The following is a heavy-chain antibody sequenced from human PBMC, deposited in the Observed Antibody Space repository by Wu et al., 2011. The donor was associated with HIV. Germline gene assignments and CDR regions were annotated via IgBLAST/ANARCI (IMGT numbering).Heavy chain of an antibody. Sequence: QVQLVQSGAEVKKPGASVKVSCKTSGYTFTSFDINWVRQVTGQGLEWMGWISAYNGNTNYAQKLQGRVTMTTDTSTSTAYMELRSLRSDDTAVYYCARYNSREGIDYWGQGTLVTVSS. J-gene: IGHJ4*02. CDR1: GYTFTSFD. CDR2: ISAYNGNT. V-gene: IGHV1-18*01. CDR3: ARYNSREGIDY. D-gene: IGHD6-13*01.